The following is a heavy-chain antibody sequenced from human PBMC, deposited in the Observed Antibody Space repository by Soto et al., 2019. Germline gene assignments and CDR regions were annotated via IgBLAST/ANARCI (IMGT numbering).Heavy chain of an antibody. V-gene: IGHV4-39*01. CDR2: FYYSGST. J-gene: IGHJ5*02. Sequence: SETLSLTCTVSGGSISSGPYSWGWIRQPPGKGLEWIGTFYYSGSTNYNPSLESRVTISVDTSKNQFSLKVSSVTAADTAVYYCARHPERIAQIGWFDPWGQGTLVTVSS. D-gene: IGHD6-13*01. CDR1: GGSISSGPYS. CDR3: ARHPERIAQIGWFDP.